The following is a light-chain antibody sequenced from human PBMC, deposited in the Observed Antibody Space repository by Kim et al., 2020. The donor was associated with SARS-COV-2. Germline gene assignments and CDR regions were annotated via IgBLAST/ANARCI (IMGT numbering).Light chain of an antibody. V-gene: IGLV2-11*01. Sequence: PGQSVTISCTGTSRDVGGYNYVSWYQQQPGKAPKLMFYDVSKRPSGVPDRFSGSKSGNTASLTISGLQAEDEADYYCCSYAGSQVVFGGGTQLTVL. CDR1: SRDVGGYNY. CDR2: DVS. J-gene: IGLJ2*01. CDR3: CSYAGSQVV.